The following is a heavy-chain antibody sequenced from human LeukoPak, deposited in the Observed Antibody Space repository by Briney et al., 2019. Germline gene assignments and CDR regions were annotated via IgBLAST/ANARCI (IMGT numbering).Heavy chain of an antibody. CDR3: ARDDSSGPQVY. D-gene: IGHD3-22*01. J-gene: IGHJ4*02. CDR2: INPSGGST. Sequence: ASVKVSCKASGYTFSSYYMHWVRQAPGQGLEWMGIINPSGGSTKYAQKLQGRVTMTSDTSTSTVYMELSSLRSGDTAVYYCARDDSSGPQVYWGQGTLVTVSS. V-gene: IGHV1-46*01. CDR1: GYTFSSYY.